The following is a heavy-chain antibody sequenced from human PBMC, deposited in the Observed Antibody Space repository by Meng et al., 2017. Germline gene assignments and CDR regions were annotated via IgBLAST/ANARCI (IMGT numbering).Heavy chain of an antibody. CDR2: ISAYNGNT. J-gene: IGHJ4*02. V-gene: IGHV1-18*01. CDR3: ARVSHTYYYDSSGYYPSDY. D-gene: IGHD3-22*01. CDR1: GSTFTSNG. Sequence: GKLVMAGAVVKKPGAPVKVSCKASGSTFTSNGISWVRQAPGQGLEWMGWISAYNGNTNYTQKLQGRVTMTTDTSTSTAYMELRSLRSDDTAVYYCARVSHTYYYDSSGYYPSDYWGQGTLVTVSS.